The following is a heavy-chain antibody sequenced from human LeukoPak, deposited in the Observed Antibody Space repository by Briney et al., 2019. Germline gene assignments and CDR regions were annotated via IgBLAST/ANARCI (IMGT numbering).Heavy chain of an antibody. V-gene: IGHV3-23*01. CDR2: ISNNGGYT. CDR3: AKGLRYYDSSGPRGYFQH. D-gene: IGHD3-22*01. Sequence: GGSLRLSCAASGFTFSSSAMSWVRQAPGKGLEWVSAISNNGGYTYYADSVKGRFTISRDNSKNTLYLQMNSLRAEDTAVYYCAKGLRYYDSSGPRGYFQHWGQGTLVTVSS. J-gene: IGHJ1*01. CDR1: GFTFSSSA.